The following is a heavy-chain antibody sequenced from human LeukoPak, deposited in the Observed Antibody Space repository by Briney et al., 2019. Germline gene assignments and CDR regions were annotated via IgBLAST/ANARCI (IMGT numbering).Heavy chain of an antibody. CDR3: ARDSAENWFDP. Sequence: PSETLSLTCTVSGGSISSYYWSWIRQPPGKGLEWIGYIYYSGSTNYKSSLKSRVTISVDTSKNQFSLKLSSVTAADTAVYYCARDSAENWFDPWGQGTLVTASS. J-gene: IGHJ5*02. CDR1: GGSISSYY. V-gene: IGHV4-59*01. D-gene: IGHD1-26*01. CDR2: IYYSGST.